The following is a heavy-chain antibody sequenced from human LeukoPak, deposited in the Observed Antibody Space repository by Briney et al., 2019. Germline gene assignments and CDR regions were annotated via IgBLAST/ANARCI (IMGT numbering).Heavy chain of an antibody. D-gene: IGHD3/OR15-3a*01. CDR1: GGSISSDRFY. CDR3: ARVPDWTYAADY. CDR2: IKGSIT. V-gene: IGHV4-61*02. Sequence: PSETLSLTCTVSGGSISSDRFYWTWVRQPAGKGLEWIGRIKGSITNYNPSLKSRFNISVDTSTNQFSLKLNSLTAADTAVYYCARVPDWTYAADYWGQGTLVTVSS. J-gene: IGHJ4*02.